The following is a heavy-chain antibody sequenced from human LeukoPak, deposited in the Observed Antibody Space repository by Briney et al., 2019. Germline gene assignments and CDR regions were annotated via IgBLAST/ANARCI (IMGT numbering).Heavy chain of an antibody. V-gene: IGHV3-48*03. J-gene: IGHJ5*02. CDR3: ARGSADDDDKWIDP. CDR1: GFTFSDYV. D-gene: IGHD3-22*01. CDR2: ISSSPINI. Sequence: GGSLRLSCAASGFTFSDYVMNWVRQAPGKGLEWVSYISSSPINIYYADSVRGRFTISRDNAKNSVFLQMNSLRAEDTAVYYCARGSADDDDKWIDPWGEGTLVTVS.